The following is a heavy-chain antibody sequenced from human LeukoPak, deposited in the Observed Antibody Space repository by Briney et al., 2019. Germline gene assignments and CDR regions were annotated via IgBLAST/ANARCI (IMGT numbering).Heavy chain of an antibody. J-gene: IGHJ6*03. CDR3: VGSPTYYYMDV. D-gene: IGHD3-10*01. CDR1: GSTFRNHA. Sequence: PGKSLRLSCAASGSTFRNHAIHWVRQAPGKGLEGVTVISHDGTNDYYRDSVKGRFTISRDNSKNSVVLQMNNLSPDDTAVYFCVGSPTYYYMDVWGKGTTVTVSS. CDR2: ISHDGTND. V-gene: IGHV3-30*04.